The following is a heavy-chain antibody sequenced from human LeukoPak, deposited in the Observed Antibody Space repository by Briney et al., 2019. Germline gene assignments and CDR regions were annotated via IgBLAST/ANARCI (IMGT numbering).Heavy chain of an antibody. CDR3: ARSMAFYYMDV. D-gene: IGHD2-8*01. J-gene: IGHJ6*03. V-gene: IGHV1-8*03. CDR1: GYTFTSYD. Sequence: ASVKVSCKASGYTFTSYDINWVRQATGQGLEWMGWMNPNSGNTGYAQKFQGRVTITRNTSISTAYMELSSLRSEDTAVYYCARSMAFYYMDVWGKRTTVTVSS. CDR2: MNPNSGNT.